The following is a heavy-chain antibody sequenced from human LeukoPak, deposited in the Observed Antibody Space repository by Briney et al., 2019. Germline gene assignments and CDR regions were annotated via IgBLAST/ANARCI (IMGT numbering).Heavy chain of an antibody. D-gene: IGHD3-10*01. CDR1: GFTSTSYW. CDR2: IKQEGNEK. J-gene: IGHJ5*02. CDR3: AREAYGSGSYWSPNWFDP. V-gene: IGHV3-7*03. Sequence: GGSLRLSCAASGFTSTSYWMSWVRPAPGKGVEWVAHIKQEGNEKYYVDSVKGRFTISRDNAKNSLYLQMNSLRDEDTAVYYCAREAYGSGSYWSPNWFDPWGQGTLVTVSS.